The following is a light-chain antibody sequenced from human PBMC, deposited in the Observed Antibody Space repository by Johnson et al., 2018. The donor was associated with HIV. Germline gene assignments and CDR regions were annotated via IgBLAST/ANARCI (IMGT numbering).Light chain of an antibody. CDR2: NNT. CDR3: GTWDSRLSAAYV. J-gene: IGLJ1*01. CDR1: SSNIGNNY. V-gene: IGLV1-51*01. Sequence: QAVLTQPPSVSAAPGQTVTISCSGTSSNIGNNYVSWYQQLPGTAPNLLIHNNTKRPSGIPTRFSRSTSGTPATHATTALQTGHAADYYCGTWDSRLSAAYVFGTGTKGTVL.